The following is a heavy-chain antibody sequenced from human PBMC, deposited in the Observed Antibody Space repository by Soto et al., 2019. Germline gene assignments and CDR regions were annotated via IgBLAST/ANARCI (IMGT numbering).Heavy chain of an antibody. CDR2: INAGNGNT. CDR1: VYTFTSYA. J-gene: IGHJ6*02. Sequence: ASVKVSCKASVYTFTSYAMHWVRQAPGQRLEWMGWINAGNGNTKYSQKFQGRVTITRDTSASTAYMELSSLRSEDTAVYYCSIAPGSGGMDVWGQGTTVTVSS. V-gene: IGHV1-3*01. CDR3: SIAPGSGGMDV. D-gene: IGHD3-10*01.